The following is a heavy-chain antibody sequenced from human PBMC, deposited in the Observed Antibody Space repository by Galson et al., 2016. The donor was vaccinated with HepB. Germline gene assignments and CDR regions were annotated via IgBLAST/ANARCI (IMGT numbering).Heavy chain of an antibody. J-gene: IGHJ3*02. D-gene: IGHD2/OR15-2a*01. CDR1: GGSFSDYK. CDR2: INDSGTT. CDR3: ARPSMNAFDI. Sequence: SETLSLTCAVYGGSFSDYKWSWIRQAPGKGLEWIGEINDSGTTNYNPSLESRITISVDTSKNQFSLKLSSVTAADTAVYYCARPSMNAFDIWGQGTMVTVSS. V-gene: IGHV4-34*01.